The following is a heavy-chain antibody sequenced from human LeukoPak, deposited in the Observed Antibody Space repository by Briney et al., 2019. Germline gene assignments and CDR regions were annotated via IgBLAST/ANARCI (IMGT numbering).Heavy chain of an antibody. J-gene: IGHJ2*01. D-gene: IGHD2-21*02. CDR1: GGSISSGDYY. Sequence: SQTLSLTCTVSGGSISSGDYYWSWIRQPPGKGLEWIGYIYYSGSTYYNPSLKSRVTISVDTYKNQFSLKLSSVTAADTAVYYCARSPAYCGGDCYPYWYFDLWGRGTLVTVSS. CDR3: ARSPAYCGGDCYPYWYFDL. CDR2: IYYSGST. V-gene: IGHV4-30-4*01.